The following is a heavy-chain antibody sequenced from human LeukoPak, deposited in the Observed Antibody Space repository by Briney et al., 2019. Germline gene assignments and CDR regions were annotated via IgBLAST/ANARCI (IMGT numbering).Heavy chain of an antibody. Sequence: SETLSLTCTVSGGSISSISYYWGWIRQPPGKGLEWIGSIYYSGSTYYNPSLKSRITISVVTSKNQFSLKLSSVTAADTAVYYCARRVSDPLKVDYWGQGTLVTVSS. J-gene: IGHJ4*02. CDR2: IYYSGST. V-gene: IGHV4-39*01. D-gene: IGHD3-22*01. CDR3: ARRVSDPLKVDY. CDR1: GGSISSISYY.